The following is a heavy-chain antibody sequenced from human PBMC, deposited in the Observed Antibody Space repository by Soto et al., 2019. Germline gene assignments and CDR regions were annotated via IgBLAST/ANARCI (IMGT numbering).Heavy chain of an antibody. D-gene: IGHD2-2*01. CDR3: ARGLGYCISTSCSDYGMDV. V-gene: IGHV4-31*03. Sequence: QVQLQESGPGLVKPSQTLSLTCTVSGGSISSGGYYWSWIRQHPGKGLEWIGYIYYSGSTYYNPSLKSRVTISVDTSKNQFSLKLSSVTDADTAVYYCARGLGYCISTSCSDYGMDVWGQGTTVTVSS. J-gene: IGHJ6*02. CDR2: IYYSGST. CDR1: GGSISSGGYY.